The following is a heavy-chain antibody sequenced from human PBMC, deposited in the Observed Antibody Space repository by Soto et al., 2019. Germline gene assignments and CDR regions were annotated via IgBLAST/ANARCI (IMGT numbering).Heavy chain of an antibody. CDR3: ARASATIAAAAIFDY. CDR2: IYQSGST. J-gene: IGHJ4*02. Sequence: PSETLSLTCAVSGGAISSSKWWSWVRQPPGNGLEWIGEIYQSGSTNYNPSLESRVRMSVDKSRNQFSLKLTSVSAADTAVYYCARASATIAAAAIFDYWGQGALVTSPQ. D-gene: IGHD6-13*01. V-gene: IGHV4-4*02. CDR1: GGAISSSKW.